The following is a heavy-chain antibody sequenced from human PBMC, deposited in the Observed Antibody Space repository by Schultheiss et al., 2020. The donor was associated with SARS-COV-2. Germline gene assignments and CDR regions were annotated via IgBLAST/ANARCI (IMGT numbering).Heavy chain of an antibody. J-gene: IGHJ6*02. D-gene: IGHD3-3*01. V-gene: IGHV3-33*07. CDR3: ARSLYHYDFWSGYYTSGGGYYYGMDV. CDR2: TWYDGSNK. CDR1: GFTFSSYG. Sequence: GGSLRLSCAASGFTFSSYGMYWVRQAPGKGLDWVAVTWYDGSNKYYADSVKGRFTISRDNSKNTLYLQMNSLRAEDTAVYYCARSLYHYDFWSGYYTSGGGYYYGMDVWGQGTTVTVSS.